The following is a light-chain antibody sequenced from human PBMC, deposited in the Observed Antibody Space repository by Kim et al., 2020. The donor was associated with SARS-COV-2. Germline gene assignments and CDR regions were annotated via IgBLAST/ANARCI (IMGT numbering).Light chain of an antibody. V-gene: IGKV1-17*01. CDR2: GAY. CDR3: LQHNSYPIT. CDR1: QDIRND. Sequence: ASVGDRVIITCRASQDIRNDLGWYQQNPGGAPKRLIYGAYSLQSGVPSRFSGSGSGTEFTLTISSLQPEDFATYFCLQHNSYPITFGQGTRLEIK. J-gene: IGKJ5*01.